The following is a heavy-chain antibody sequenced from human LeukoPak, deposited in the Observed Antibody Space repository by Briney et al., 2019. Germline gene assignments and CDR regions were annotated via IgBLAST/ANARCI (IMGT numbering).Heavy chain of an antibody. CDR3: ARDRTEITVRGSHNWFDP. CDR1: GYSISSGYY. CDR2: IYHSGST. J-gene: IGHJ5*02. Sequence: SETLSLTCAVSGYSISSGYYWGWIRQPPGKGLEWIGSIYHSGSTYYNPSLKSRVIISVDTSKNQFSLKLSSVTAADTAVYYCARDRTEITVRGSHNWFDPWGQGTLVTVSS. D-gene: IGHD4-11*01. V-gene: IGHV4-38-2*02.